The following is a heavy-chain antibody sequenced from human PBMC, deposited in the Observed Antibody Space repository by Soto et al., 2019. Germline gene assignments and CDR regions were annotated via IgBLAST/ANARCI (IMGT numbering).Heavy chain of an antibody. D-gene: IGHD1-7*01. Sequence: LGESLKISCKGSGYGFTSYWISWVRQMPGKGLEWMGRIDPSDSYTNYSPSFQGHVTISADKSISTAYLQWSSLKASDTAMYYCASSGTGTTYYGMDVWGQGTTVTVSS. CDR3: ASSGTGTTYYGMDV. CDR1: GYGFTSYW. J-gene: IGHJ6*02. CDR2: IDPSDSYT. V-gene: IGHV5-10-1*01.